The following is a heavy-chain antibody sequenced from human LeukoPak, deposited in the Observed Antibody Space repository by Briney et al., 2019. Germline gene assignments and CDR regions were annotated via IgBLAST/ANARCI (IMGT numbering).Heavy chain of an antibody. CDR1: GGSISSYY. CDR2: IYYSGST. V-gene: IGHV4-59*01. D-gene: IGHD2-15*01. Sequence: SETLSLTCTVSGGSISSYYWSWIRQPPGKRLEWIGYIYYSGSTNYNPSLKSRVTISVDTSKNQFSLKLSSVTAADTAVYYCARHGPKQVVHYYYYMDVWGKGTTVTVSS. J-gene: IGHJ6*03. CDR3: ARHGPKQVVHYYYYMDV.